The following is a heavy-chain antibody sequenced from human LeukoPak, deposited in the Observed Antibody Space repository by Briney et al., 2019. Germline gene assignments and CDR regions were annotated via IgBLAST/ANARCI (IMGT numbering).Heavy chain of an antibody. J-gene: IGHJ4*02. CDR2: ISWNSGSI. D-gene: IGHD1-26*01. CDR3: AAQEGD. Sequence: GGSLRLSCAASGFTFDDYAMHWVRQAPGKGLEWVSGISWNSGSIGYADSVKGRFTISRDNTKSSLYLQMNSLRAEDTALYYCAAQEGDWGQGTLVTVSS. V-gene: IGHV3-9*01. CDR1: GFTFDDYA.